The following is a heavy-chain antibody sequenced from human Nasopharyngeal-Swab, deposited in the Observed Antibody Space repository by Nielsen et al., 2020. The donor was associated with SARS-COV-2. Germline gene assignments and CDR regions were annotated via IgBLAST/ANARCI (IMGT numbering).Heavy chain of an antibody. D-gene: IGHD3-22*01. CDR3: AKGAGSSWIVVVIEGAFDI. J-gene: IGHJ3*02. CDR1: GFTFSSYW. V-gene: IGHV3-7*01. CDR2: IKQDGSEK. Sequence: GGSLRLSCAASGFTFSSYWMSWVRQAPGKGLEWVANIKQDGSEKYYVDSVKGRFTISRDNAKNSLYLQMNSLRAEDTAVYYCAKGAGSSWIVVVIEGAFDIWGQGTMVTVSS.